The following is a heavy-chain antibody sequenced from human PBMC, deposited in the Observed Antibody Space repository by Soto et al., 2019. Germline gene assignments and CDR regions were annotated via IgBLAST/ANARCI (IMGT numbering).Heavy chain of an antibody. J-gene: IGHJ6*02. Sequence: QVQLVESGGGVVQPGRSLRLSCAASGFTFSNYGMHWVRQAPGKGLEWVAVISYDGSNEYYVDSVKGRFTISRDNSKNTLYLQMNSMRVEDTAVYYCAREGTEQLILFYYYGMDVWGQGTTVTVSS. CDR1: GFTFSNYG. D-gene: IGHD6-13*01. CDR3: AREGTEQLILFYYYGMDV. V-gene: IGHV3-30*03. CDR2: ISYDGSNE.